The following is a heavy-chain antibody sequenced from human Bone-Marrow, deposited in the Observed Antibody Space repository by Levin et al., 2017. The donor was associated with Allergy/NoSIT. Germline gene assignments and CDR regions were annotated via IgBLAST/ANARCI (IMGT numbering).Heavy chain of an antibody. J-gene: IGHJ2*01. CDR2: LYDTGST. CDR3: ARLARWCFDL. CDR1: GDPISDYY. V-gene: IGHV4-4*07. Sequence: SQTLSLTCTVSGDPISDYYWSWIRQPAGKGLEWIGRLYDTGSTTYNPSLKGRVTMSVDTSKNQFSLRLRSVTAADTAVYYCARLARWCFDLWGRGTLVTVSA.